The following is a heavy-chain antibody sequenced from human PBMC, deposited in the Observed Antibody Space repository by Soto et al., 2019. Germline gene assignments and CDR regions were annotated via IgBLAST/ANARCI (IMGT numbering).Heavy chain of an antibody. V-gene: IGHV3-30*18. J-gene: IGHJ4*02. D-gene: IGHD4-17*01. Sequence: QVQLVESGGGVVQPGRSLRLSCAASGFTFSSYGMHWVRQAPGKGLEWVAVISYDGSNKYYADSVKGRFTISRDNSKNTLYLQMNSLRAEDTAVYYCAKDLTFGDPQNYFDYWGQGTLVTVSS. CDR1: GFTFSSYG. CDR3: AKDLTFGDPQNYFDY. CDR2: ISYDGSNK.